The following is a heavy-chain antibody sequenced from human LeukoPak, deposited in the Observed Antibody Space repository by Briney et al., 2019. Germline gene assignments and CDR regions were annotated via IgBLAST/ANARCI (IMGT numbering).Heavy chain of an antibody. Sequence: GGSLRLSCAASGFTFSDYYMSWIRQAPGKGLEWVAVISYDGSNKYYADSVKGRFTISRDNSKNTLYLQMNSLRAEDTAVYYCARLGYCSSTSCYTGKGFIWGQGTLVTVSS. J-gene: IGHJ4*02. CDR3: ARLGYCSSTSCYTGKGFI. V-gene: IGHV3-30-3*01. CDR2: ISYDGSNK. CDR1: GFTFSDYY. D-gene: IGHD2-2*02.